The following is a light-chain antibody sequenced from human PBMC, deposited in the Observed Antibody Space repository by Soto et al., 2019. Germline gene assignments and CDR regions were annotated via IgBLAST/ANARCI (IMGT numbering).Light chain of an antibody. J-gene: IGKJ1*01. Sequence: EIVLTQSPGTLSLSPGERATLSCRASQSVSSSYLVWYQQKPGQAPRLRIYGASNRATGIPDRFSGSGSGTDFTLTISRLEPEDFAVYYCQQYGSSWTFGQGTKVEIK. CDR3: QQYGSSWT. CDR2: GAS. V-gene: IGKV3-20*01. CDR1: QSVSSSY.